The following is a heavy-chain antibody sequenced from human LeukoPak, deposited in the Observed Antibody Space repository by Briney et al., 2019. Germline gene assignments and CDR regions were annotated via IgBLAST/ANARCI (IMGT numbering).Heavy chain of an antibody. D-gene: IGHD3-10*01. Sequence: GGTLRLSCAASGFTFSTYAMSWVRQAPGKGLEWVSGLSGSGGSTYYADSVKGRFTLSRDNSKNTLYLQMNSLRAEDTAVYYCAVIVGSRFGEYFDYWGQGTLVTVSS. CDR3: AVIVGSRFGEYFDY. V-gene: IGHV3-23*01. CDR2: LSGSGGST. CDR1: GFTFSTYA. J-gene: IGHJ4*02.